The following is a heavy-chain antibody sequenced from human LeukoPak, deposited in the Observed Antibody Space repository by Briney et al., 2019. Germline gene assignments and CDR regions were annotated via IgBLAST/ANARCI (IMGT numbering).Heavy chain of an antibody. V-gene: IGHV3-48*03. J-gene: IGHJ4*02. D-gene: IGHD6-19*01. CDR1: GFTFSSYE. CDR3: AREGQWLASY. Sequence: PGGSLRLSCAASGFTFSSYEMNWVRQAPGKGLEWVSYISSSGSTIYYADSVKGRFTISRDNAKNSLYLQVNSLRAEDTAVYYCAREGQWLASYWGQGTLVTVSS. CDR2: ISSSGSTI.